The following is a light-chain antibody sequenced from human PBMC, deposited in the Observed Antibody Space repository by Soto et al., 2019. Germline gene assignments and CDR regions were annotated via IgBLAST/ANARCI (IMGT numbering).Light chain of an antibody. J-gene: IGKJ1*01. V-gene: IGKV3-15*01. Sequence: EVVMTQSPATLSVSPGERATLSCRASQSVGSLVAWYQQKPGQAPRLLMYGASTRATGIAARFTGSGSGTEFTLTISSLQTEDFAVYYCHQYYRTPWTFGQGTKVEIK. CDR1: QSVGSL. CDR2: GAS. CDR3: HQYYRTPWT.